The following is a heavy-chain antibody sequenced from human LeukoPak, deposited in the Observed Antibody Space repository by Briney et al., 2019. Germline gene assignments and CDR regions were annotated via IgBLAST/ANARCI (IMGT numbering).Heavy chain of an antibody. J-gene: IGHJ3*02. CDR2: ISYGGIDK. V-gene: IGHV3-30*04. CDR3: ARESWSDSVAFDI. Sequence: PGGSLRLSCAASGFNFSSYAMHWVRQAPGEGLEWVGLISYGGIDKSYADSAKGRFTISRDSSKRTLYLQMNSLRAEDTAMYYCARESWSDSVAFDIWGLGTMVIVSS. D-gene: IGHD3-3*01. CDR1: GFNFSSYA.